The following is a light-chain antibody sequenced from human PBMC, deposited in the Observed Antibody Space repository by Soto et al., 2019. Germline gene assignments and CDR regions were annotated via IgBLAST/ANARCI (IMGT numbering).Light chain of an antibody. J-gene: IGKJ1*01. CDR1: QSVSNTY. CDR2: AAS. V-gene: IGKV3-20*01. CDR3: QQYGSSRWT. Sequence: EIVLTQSPDTLSLFPGERATLSCRASQSVSNTYLAWYQQKPGQAPRPLISAASTRATGTPDRLSGSGSGTDFTLTISRLEPEDFAIYYCQQYGSSRWTFGQGTKVEIK.